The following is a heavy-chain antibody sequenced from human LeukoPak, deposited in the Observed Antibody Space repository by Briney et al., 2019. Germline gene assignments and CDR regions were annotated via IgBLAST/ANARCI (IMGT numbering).Heavy chain of an antibody. J-gene: IGHJ4*02. CDR3: AKDFNIGFSSGMVDY. CDR1: GFTFSSYG. V-gene: IGHV3-30*02. Sequence: GGSLRLSCAASGFTFSSYGMNWVRQAPGKGLEWVAFIRYDGTNKYYVDSVRGRFAISRDNSKNTLYLQMNSLRAEDTAVYYCAKDFNIGFSSGMVDYWGQGTLVTVSS. CDR2: IRYDGTNK. D-gene: IGHD5-18*01.